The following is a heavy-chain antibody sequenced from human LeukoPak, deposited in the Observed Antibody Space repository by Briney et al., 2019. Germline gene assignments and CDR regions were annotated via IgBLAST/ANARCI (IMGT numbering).Heavy chain of an antibody. CDR3: TTRACHAGGCSSSFYYYYGLHF. J-gene: IGHJ6*02. CDR1: GNSISNYA. V-gene: IGHV1-69*13. CDR2: IIPIFGTA. D-gene: IGHD3-16*01. Sequence: SVKVSCKASGNSISNYAVSWVRQAPGQGFEWMGGIIPIFGTADYAQKFQGRVTITADQSTNTTYMALSSLKSEDTATYYCTTRACHAGGCSSSFYYYYGLHFWGQGTTVSVSS.